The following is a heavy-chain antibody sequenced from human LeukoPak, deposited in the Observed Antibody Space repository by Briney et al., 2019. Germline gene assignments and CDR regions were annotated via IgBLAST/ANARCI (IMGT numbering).Heavy chain of an antibody. V-gene: IGHV5-10-1*01. CDR1: GYSFSSYW. CDR2: IDPSDSYT. D-gene: IGHD3/OR15-3a*01. Sequence: GESLKISCKGSGYSFSSYWISWVRQMPGKGLEWMGRIDPSDSYTNYSPSFQGHVTISADKSIRTAYLQWSSLKASDTAMHYCARHNFPTGHYNYWGQGTLVTVSS. J-gene: IGHJ4*02. CDR3: ARHNFPTGHYNY.